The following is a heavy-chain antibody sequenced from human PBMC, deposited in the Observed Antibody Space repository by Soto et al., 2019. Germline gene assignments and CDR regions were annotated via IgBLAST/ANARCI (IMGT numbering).Heavy chain of an antibody. J-gene: IGHJ4*02. Sequence: RGQRLEWIGWIVVGSGNTNYAQKFQERVTITRDMSTSTAYMELSSLRSEDTAVYYCAAQSLYYYDSSGSQYYFDYWGQGTLVTVSS. CDR2: IVVGSGNT. V-gene: IGHV1-58*01. D-gene: IGHD3-22*01. CDR3: AAQSLYYYDSSGSQYYFDY.